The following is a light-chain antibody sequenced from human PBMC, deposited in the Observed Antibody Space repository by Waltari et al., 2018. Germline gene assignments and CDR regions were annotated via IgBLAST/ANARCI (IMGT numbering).Light chain of an antibody. Sequence: SSELTQDPAVSVALGQTGRITCQGDSPRGYYASWYQQKPGQAPVLVIYGKNNRPSGIPDRFSGSTSGNTASLTISGAHAEDEADYYCNSRDTSGNHVVFGGGTKLTVL. CDR3: NSRDTSGNHVV. CDR1: SPRGYY. V-gene: IGLV3-19*01. CDR2: GKN. J-gene: IGLJ2*01.